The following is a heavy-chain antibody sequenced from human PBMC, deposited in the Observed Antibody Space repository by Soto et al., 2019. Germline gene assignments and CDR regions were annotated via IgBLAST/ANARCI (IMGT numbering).Heavy chain of an antibody. D-gene: IGHD1-7*01. V-gene: IGHV3-30*18. J-gene: IGHJ6*02. CDR2: ISYDGSNK. CDR1: GFTFSSYG. CDR3: AKDIGLDLIYYDYGMDV. Sequence: QVQLVESGGGVVQPGRSLRLSCAASGFTFSSYGMHWVRQAPGKGLEWVAVISYDGSNKYYADSVKGRFTISRDNSKNTLYLQMNSLRAEDTAVYYCAKDIGLDLIYYDYGMDVWGQGTTVTVSS.